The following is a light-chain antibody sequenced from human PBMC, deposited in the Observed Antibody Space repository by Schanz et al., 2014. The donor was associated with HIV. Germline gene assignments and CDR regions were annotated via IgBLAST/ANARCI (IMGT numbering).Light chain of an antibody. Sequence: EIVMTQSPATLYVSPGEGATLSCRASQSISNNLAWYQHKPGQAPRLLIYGAFTRATGIPVRFSDRGSGTEFTLTISGLQSEDFALYYWQQYSDWTPSTFGQGTKVESK. CDR1: QSISNN. J-gene: IGKJ2*01. V-gene: IGKV3-15*01. CDR3: QQYSDWTPST. CDR2: GAF.